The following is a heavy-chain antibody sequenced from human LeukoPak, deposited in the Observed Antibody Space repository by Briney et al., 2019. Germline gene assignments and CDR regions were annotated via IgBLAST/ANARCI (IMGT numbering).Heavy chain of an antibody. D-gene: IGHD4-17*01. Sequence: GGSLRLSCAASGFTFSSYAMHWVRQAPGKGLEWVAVISYDGSNKYYADSVRGRFTISRDNSKNTLYLQMNSLRAEDTAVYYCAKNVAYDYGDPVDYWGQGTLVTVSS. CDR1: GFTFSSYA. CDR2: ISYDGSNK. V-gene: IGHV3-30-3*02. J-gene: IGHJ4*02. CDR3: AKNVAYDYGDPVDY.